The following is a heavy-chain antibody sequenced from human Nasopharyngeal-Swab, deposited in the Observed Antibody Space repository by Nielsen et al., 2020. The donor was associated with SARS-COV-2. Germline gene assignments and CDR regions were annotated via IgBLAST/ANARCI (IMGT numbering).Heavy chain of an antibody. J-gene: IGHJ4*02. CDR3: ARAHNSWPAFFDY. V-gene: IGHV3-74*01. CDR2: VSGDGSST. D-gene: IGHD6-13*01. CDR1: GFTFSSYW. Sequence: GESLKISCAASGFTFSSYWMHWVRQAPGKGLVWVSRVSGDGSSTSYADSVKGRFTTSRDNAKNTLYLQMNSLRAEDTAVYYCARAHNSWPAFFDYWGQGTLVTVSS.